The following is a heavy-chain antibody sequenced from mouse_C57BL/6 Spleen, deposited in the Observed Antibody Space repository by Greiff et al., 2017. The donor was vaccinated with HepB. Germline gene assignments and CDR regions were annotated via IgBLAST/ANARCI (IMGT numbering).Heavy chain of an antibody. CDR3: APYYYGSSPYWYFDV. D-gene: IGHD1-1*01. Sequence: QVQLKESGPELVKPGASVKISCKASGYAFSSSWMNWVKQRPGKGLEWIGRIYPGDGDTNYNGKFKGKATLTADKSSSTAYMQLSSLTSEDSAVYFCAPYYYGSSPYWYFDVWGTGTTVTVSS. CDR1: GYAFSSSW. J-gene: IGHJ1*03. CDR2: IYPGDGDT. V-gene: IGHV1-82*01.